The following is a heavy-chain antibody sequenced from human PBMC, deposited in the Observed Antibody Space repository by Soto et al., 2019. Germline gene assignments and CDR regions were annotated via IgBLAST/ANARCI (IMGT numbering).Heavy chain of an antibody. V-gene: IGHV3-74*01. CDR1: GFTFSAYW. Sequence: PGGSLRLSCATSGFTFSAYWMHWVRQIPGKGLVWVSGINGDGTTTTYADSVRGRFTISRDNAKNTLYLQMNSLRAEDTAVYFCARFMYGSGSFTWGQGTLVTVSS. CDR3: ARFMYGSGSFT. J-gene: IGHJ5*02. D-gene: IGHD3-10*01. CDR2: INGDGTTT.